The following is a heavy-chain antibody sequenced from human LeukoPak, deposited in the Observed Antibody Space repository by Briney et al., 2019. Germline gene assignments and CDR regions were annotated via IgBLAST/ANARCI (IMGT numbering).Heavy chain of an antibody. V-gene: IGHV3-48*03. D-gene: IGHD6-6*01. CDR3: ARGVWYGPSSQHDY. CDR1: GFTFSSYE. J-gene: IGHJ4*02. CDR2: ISTSGTTI. Sequence: PGGSLRLSCAASGFTFSSYEMNWVRQAPGKGLEWVSYISTSGTTIYYADSVKGRFTISRDNAKNSLYLQMNSLRVEDTALYYCARGVWYGPSSQHDYWGQGTLVTVSS.